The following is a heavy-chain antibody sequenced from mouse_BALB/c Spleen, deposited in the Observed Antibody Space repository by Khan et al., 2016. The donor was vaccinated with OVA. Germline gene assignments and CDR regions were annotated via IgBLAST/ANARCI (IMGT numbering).Heavy chain of an antibody. CDR1: GYSITSDYA. Sequence: EVELVESGPGLVKPSQSLSLTCTVTGYSITSDYAWNWIRQFPGNKLEWMGYISYSGSTSYNPSLKSRISITRDTSKNQFFLQLNSVPTEDTATYYCAGGGYYYGSSYFAYWGQGTLVTVSA. CDR2: ISYSGST. CDR3: AGGGYYYGSSYFAY. J-gene: IGHJ3*01. V-gene: IGHV3-2*02. D-gene: IGHD1-1*01.